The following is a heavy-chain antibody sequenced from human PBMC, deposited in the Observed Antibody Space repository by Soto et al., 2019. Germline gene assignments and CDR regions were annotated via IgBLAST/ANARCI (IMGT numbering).Heavy chain of an antibody. V-gene: IGHV3-33*01. CDR2: IWYDGSNK. CDR1: GFTFSSYG. Sequence: QVQLVESGGGVVQPGRSLRLSCAASGFTFSSYGMHWVRQAPGKGLEWVAVIWYDGSNKYYADSVKGRFTISRDNSKNTLYLQMNSLRAEDTAVYYCARGNSRRSDYYYYYMDVWGKGTTVTVSS. J-gene: IGHJ6*03. CDR3: ARGNSRRSDYYYYYMDV.